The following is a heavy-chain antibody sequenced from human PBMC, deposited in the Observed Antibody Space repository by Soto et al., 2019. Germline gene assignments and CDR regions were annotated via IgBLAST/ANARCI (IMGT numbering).Heavy chain of an antibody. CDR1: GDSISNLDYF. CDR2: IYKSATT. J-gene: IGHJ5*01. Sequence: TSETLSLTCSVSGDSISNLDYFWAWIRQPPGQALEYIGYIYKSATTYYNPSFESRVAISVDTSKSQFSLNVTSVTAADTAVYFCARGRYCLTGRCFPNWFDSWGQGALVTVSS. D-gene: IGHD7-27*01. V-gene: IGHV4-30-4*01. CDR3: ARGRYCLTGRCFPNWFDS.